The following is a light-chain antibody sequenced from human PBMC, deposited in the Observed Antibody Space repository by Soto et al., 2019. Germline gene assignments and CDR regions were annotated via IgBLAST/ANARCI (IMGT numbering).Light chain of an antibody. CDR3: QQLNSFPIP. CDR2: GAS. V-gene: IGKV1-9*01. J-gene: IGKJ3*01. Sequence: IQLTQSPSSLSASVGDRVTISCRASQGIANLLAWSQQKPGKAPKLLIYGASTLQSGVPSRFSGSGSGTDVTLTISRLQPEDFATYYCQQLNSFPIPFGPGTKVDIK. CDR1: QGIANL.